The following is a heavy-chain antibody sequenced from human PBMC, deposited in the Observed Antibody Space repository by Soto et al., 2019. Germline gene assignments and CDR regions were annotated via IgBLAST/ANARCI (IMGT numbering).Heavy chain of an antibody. CDR2: IYYSGST. Sequence: PSETLSLTCTVSGGSISSYYWSWIRQPPGKGLEWIGYIYYSGSTNYNPSLKSRVTISVDTSKNQFSLKLSSLTAADTAVYYCARSPPAAMSTYYYYYMDVWGKGTTVTVSS. V-gene: IGHV4-59*08. D-gene: IGHD2-2*01. CDR3: ARSPPAAMSTYYYYYMDV. CDR1: GGSISSYY. J-gene: IGHJ6*03.